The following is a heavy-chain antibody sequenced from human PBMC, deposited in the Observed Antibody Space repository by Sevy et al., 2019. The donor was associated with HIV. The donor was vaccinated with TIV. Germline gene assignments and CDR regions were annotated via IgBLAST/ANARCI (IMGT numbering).Heavy chain of an antibody. J-gene: IGHJ3*02. CDR3: ARGLLGDAFDI. CDR1: GGSISSGGYS. V-gene: IGHV4-30-2*01. Sequence: SETLSLTCAVSGGSISSGGYSWSWIRQPPGKGPEWIGYIYHSGSTYYNPSLKSRVTISVDRSKNQFSLKLSSVTAADTAVYYCARGLLGDAFDIWGQGTMVTVSS. D-gene: IGHD3-10*01. CDR2: IYHSGST.